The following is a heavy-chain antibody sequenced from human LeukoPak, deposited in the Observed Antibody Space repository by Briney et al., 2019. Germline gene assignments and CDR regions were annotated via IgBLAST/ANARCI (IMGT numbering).Heavy chain of an antibody. J-gene: IGHJ6*03. CDR3: AKDDNWRGSYNYYYMDV. V-gene: IGHV3-33*06. CDR2: IWYDGSGE. CDR1: GFTFSSYA. D-gene: IGHD3-3*01. Sequence: GGSLRLSCAASGFTFSSYAMSWVRQAPGKGLEWVAVIWYDGSGEQYADSVKGRFTISRDNSRDTLYLQMNSLRAEDTAVYYCAKDDNWRGSYNYYYMDVWGKGTSVTVSS.